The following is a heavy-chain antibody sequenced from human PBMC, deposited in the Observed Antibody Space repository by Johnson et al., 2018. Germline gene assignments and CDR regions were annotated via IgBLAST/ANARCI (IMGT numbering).Heavy chain of an antibody. CDR1: GFTFEDYA. CDR3: AKDKGTDYYFYYMDV. CDR2: ISWNSGSI. J-gene: IGHJ6*03. Sequence: VQLVESGGGLVQPGRSLRLSCAASGFTFEDYAMHWVRQAPGQGLEWVSGISWNSGSIGYADSVKGRFTISRDNAKNALYLQMNSLRGEDTALYYCAKDKGTDYYFYYMDVWGKGTTVTVSS. V-gene: IGHV3-9*01.